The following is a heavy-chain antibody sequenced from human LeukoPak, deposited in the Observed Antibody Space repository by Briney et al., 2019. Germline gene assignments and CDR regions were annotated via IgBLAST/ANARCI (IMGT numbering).Heavy chain of an antibody. D-gene: IGHD2-2*01. CDR3: AVQLGYCSSTSCRGDY. CDR2: IYYSGST. Sequence: PSETLSLTCTVSGGSISSSSYYWGWIRQPPGKGLEWIGSIYYSGSTYYNPSLKSRVTISVGTSKNQFSLKLSSVTAADTAVYYCAVQLGYCSSTSCRGDYWGQGTLVTVSS. CDR1: GGSISSSSYY. J-gene: IGHJ4*02. V-gene: IGHV4-39*01.